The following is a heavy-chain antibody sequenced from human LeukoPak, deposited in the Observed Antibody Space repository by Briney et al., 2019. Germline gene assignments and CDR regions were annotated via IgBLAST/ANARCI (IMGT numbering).Heavy chain of an antibody. J-gene: IGHJ4*02. V-gene: IGHV3-74*01. CDR1: GFTFSSYW. Sequence: GGPLRLSCAASGFTFSSYWMHWVRQAPGKGLVWVSRINSDGSSTSYADSVKGRFTISRDNAKNTLYLQMNSLRAEDTAVYYCARAQVNPAPSLDYWGQGTLVTVSS. CDR3: ARAQVNPAPSLDY. CDR2: INSDGSST. D-gene: IGHD2-2*01.